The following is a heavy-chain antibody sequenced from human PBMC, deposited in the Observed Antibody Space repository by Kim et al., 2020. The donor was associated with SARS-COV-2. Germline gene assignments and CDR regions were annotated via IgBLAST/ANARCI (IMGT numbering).Heavy chain of an antibody. V-gene: IGHV3-33*06. Sequence: ISKSCADCVKGRFTSSRDNSKGRVYLEMNSLRAEGTAVYYCANERHGDCDDWGQGTLVTVSS. CDR3: ANERHGDCDD. CDR2: ISK. D-gene: IGHD2-21*01. J-gene: IGHJ4*02.